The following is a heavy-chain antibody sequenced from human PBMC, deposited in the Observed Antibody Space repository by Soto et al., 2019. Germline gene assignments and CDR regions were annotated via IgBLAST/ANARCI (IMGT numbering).Heavy chain of an antibody. CDR2: IWYDGSNK. J-gene: IGHJ2*01. CDR3: ARALKAGFDL. Sequence: QVQLVESGGGVVQPGRSLRLSCAASGFTFSSYGMHWVRQAPGKGLEWVAVIWYDGSNKYYADSVKGRFTISRDNSKNTLYLRMNSLRAEDTAVYYCARALKAGFDLWGRGTLVTVSS. V-gene: IGHV3-33*01. CDR1: GFTFSSYG.